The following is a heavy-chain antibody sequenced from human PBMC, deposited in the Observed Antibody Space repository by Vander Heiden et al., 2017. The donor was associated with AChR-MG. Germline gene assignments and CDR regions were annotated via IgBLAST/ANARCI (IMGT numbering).Heavy chain of an antibody. J-gene: IGHJ4*02. D-gene: IGHD5-18*01. CDR2: ISSSSSTI. Sequence: EVQLVESGGGLVQPGGSLRLSCAASGFTFSSYSMNWVRQAPGKGLEWVSYISSSSSTIYYADSVKGRFTISRDNAKNSLYLQMNSLRDEDTAVYYCARDGREEYSYGELFDYWGQGTLVTVSS. CDR3: ARDGREEYSYGELFDY. CDR1: GFTFSSYS. V-gene: IGHV3-48*02.